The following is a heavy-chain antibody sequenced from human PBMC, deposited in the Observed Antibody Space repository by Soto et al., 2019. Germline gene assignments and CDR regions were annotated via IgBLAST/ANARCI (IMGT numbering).Heavy chain of an antibody. CDR1: GFTFSSYG. Sequence: QVQLVESGGGVVQPGRSLRLSCAASGFTFSSYGMHWVRQAPGKGLEWVAVISYDGRNKYYADAVQGRFTISRDNSKNTLYLQMSSLRAEDTAVYYCVKDGSSGWPYFYDMDVW. CDR2: ISYDGRNK. D-gene: IGHD6-19*01. J-gene: IGHJ6*01. CDR3: VKDGSSGWPYFYDMDV. V-gene: IGHV3-30*18.